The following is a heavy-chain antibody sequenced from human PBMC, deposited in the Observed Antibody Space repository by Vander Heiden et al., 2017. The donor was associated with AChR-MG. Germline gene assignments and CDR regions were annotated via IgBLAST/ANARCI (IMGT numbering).Heavy chain of an antibody. CDR2: IYYSGST. CDR3: ARRGYSYGFYYYMDV. J-gene: IGHJ6*03. Sequence: QVQLQESGPGLVKPSEPLPLPCTVPRRPISSYYWGWIRQPPGKGLEWIGYIYYSGSTNYNPPLKSRVTISVDTSKNQFSLKLSSVTAADTAVYYCARRGYSYGFYYYMDVWGKGTTVTVSS. D-gene: IGHD5-18*01. V-gene: IGHV4-59*01. CDR1: RRPISSYY.